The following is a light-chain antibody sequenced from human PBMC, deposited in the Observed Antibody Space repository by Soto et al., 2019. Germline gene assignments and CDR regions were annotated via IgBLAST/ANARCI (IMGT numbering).Light chain of an antibody. CDR3: QQYGSSPRT. V-gene: IGKV3-20*01. J-gene: IGKJ2*01. Sequence: ETVLTQSPGTLSLSPGERATLSCRASQTVSSSYLAWYQQKPGQAPRLLIFGASSRATGIPDRFSGSGSGTDFTLTISRLEPEDFAVYYCQQYGSSPRTFGQGTTVEIK. CDR2: GAS. CDR1: QTVSSSY.